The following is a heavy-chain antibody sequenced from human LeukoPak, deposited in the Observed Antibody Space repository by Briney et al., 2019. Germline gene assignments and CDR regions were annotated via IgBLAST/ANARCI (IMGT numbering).Heavy chain of an antibody. CDR1: GGSISSSSYY. Sequence: PSETLSLTCTVSGGSISSSSYYWNWIRQPPGKGLEWIGYIYYSGSTNYNPSLRRRVTISVDTSKNQFSLKLSSVTAADTAVYYCARGWASGSYYNYWGQGTLVTVSS. V-gene: IGHV4-61*01. J-gene: IGHJ4*02. CDR2: IYYSGST. CDR3: ARGWASGSYYNY. D-gene: IGHD1-26*01.